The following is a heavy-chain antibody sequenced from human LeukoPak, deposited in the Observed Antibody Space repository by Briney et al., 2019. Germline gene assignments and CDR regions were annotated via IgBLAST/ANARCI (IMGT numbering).Heavy chain of an antibody. CDR1: GGSINSGDYY. CDR2: IYYTGTT. D-gene: IGHD3-10*01. J-gene: IGHJ3*01. CDR3: ARATTMVRDKYRDGFDL. Sequence: SETLSLTCTVSGGSINSGDYYWSWIRQSPGKGLEWIGYIYYTGTTYYNPSLKSRVTISLDTSEKQFSLNLRSVTAADTAVYYCARATTMVRDKYRDGFDLWGQGTMVTVSS. V-gene: IGHV4-30-4*01.